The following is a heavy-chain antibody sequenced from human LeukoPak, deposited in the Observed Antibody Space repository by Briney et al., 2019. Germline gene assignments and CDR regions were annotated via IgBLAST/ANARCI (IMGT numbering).Heavy chain of an antibody. CDR1: GFTFSSYW. CDR3: ARGDPYYYDSSGYYGNDY. D-gene: IGHD3-22*01. CDR2: INSDGGST. Sequence: GGSLRLSCAASGFTFSSYWMHWVRQAPGKGLVWVSRINSDGGSTSYADSVKGQFTISRDNAKNTLYLQMNSLRAEDTAVYYCARGDPYYYDSSGYYGNDYWGQGTLVTVSS. V-gene: IGHV3-74*01. J-gene: IGHJ4*02.